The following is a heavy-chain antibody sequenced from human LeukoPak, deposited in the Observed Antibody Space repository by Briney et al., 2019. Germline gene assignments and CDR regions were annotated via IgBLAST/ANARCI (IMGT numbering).Heavy chain of an antibody. V-gene: IGHV3-7*01. Sequence: GGSLRLSCAASGFTFSSYWMSLVRQAPGKGLEWVANIKQDGSEKYYVDSVKGRFTISRDNAKNSLYLQMNSLRAEDTAVYYCARDRVSRLLLGIAAAGDAFDIWGQGTMVTVSS. CDR1: GFTFSSYW. CDR3: ARDRVSRLLLGIAAAGDAFDI. D-gene: IGHD6-13*01. CDR2: IKQDGSEK. J-gene: IGHJ3*02.